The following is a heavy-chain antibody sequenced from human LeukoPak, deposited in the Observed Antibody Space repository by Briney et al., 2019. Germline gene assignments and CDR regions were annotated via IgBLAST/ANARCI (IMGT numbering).Heavy chain of an antibody. Sequence: SGGSLRLSCAASGFTFSSYSMSWVRQAPGKGLEWVSAISGSGGSTYYADSVKGRFTISRDNSKNTLYLQMNSLRAEDTAVYYCAKDSSYYDYGDYGPLGYWGQGTLVTVSS. CDR2: ISGSGGST. CDR3: AKDSSYYDYGDYGPLGY. V-gene: IGHV3-23*01. CDR1: GFTFSSYS. D-gene: IGHD4-17*01. J-gene: IGHJ4*02.